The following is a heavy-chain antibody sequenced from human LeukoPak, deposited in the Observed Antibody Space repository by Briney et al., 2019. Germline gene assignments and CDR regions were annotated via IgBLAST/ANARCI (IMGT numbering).Heavy chain of an antibody. D-gene: IGHD3-22*01. CDR1: GYTFTGYY. CDR3: ARDTYYYDSSGYYYLFSAFDI. J-gene: IGHJ3*02. Sequence: ASVKVSCKASGYTFTGYYMHWGRQAPGQGLEWMGWINPNSGCTNYSQKVQGRVTVTRDTAISPGYMALSRLRSDDPAVYYCARDTYYYDSSGYYYLFSAFDIWGQGKMVTVSS. V-gene: IGHV1-2*02. CDR2: INPNSGCT.